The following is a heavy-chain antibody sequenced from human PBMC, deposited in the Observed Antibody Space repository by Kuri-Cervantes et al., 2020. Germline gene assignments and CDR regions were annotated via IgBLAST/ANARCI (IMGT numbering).Heavy chain of an antibody. CDR1: GGSISSGGYY. Sequence: LRLSCTVSGGSISSGGYYWSWIRQHPGKGLEWIGYIYYSGSTYYNPSLKSRVTISVDTSKNQFSLKLSSVTAADTAVYYCARGREWLRSRPFDYWGQGTLVTVSS. J-gene: IGHJ4*02. CDR3: ARGREWLRSRPFDY. CDR2: IYYSGST. D-gene: IGHD5-12*01. V-gene: IGHV4-31*03.